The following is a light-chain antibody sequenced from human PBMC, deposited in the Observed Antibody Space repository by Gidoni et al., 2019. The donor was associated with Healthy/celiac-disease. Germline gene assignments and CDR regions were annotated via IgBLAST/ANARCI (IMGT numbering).Light chain of an antibody. CDR2: DAS. V-gene: IGKV3-11*01. CDR1: QSVSSY. J-gene: IGKJ3*01. Sequence: DIVLTQSPATLSLSPGERATLSCRASQSVSSYLAWYQQKPGQAPRLLIYDASNTATGIPARFSGSGSGTDFTLTISSLEPEDFAVYYCQQRSNSFTFGPGTKVDIK. CDR3: QQRSNSFT.